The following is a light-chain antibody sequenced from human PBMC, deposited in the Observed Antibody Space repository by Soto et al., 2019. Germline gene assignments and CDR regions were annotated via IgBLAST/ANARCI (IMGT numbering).Light chain of an antibody. CDR3: QQYRSWPRT. CDR1: QSVDIN. J-gene: IGKJ1*01. CDR2: GAS. Sequence: EIVLTQSPATLSVSPGERVTLSCRASQSVDINLAWYQQKPGQAPRLLIYGASTMATDMSGTFSGRGSGTEFTLTISNVRPDDVAVYDCQQYRSWPRTFGQGTKVEIK. V-gene: IGKV3-15*01.